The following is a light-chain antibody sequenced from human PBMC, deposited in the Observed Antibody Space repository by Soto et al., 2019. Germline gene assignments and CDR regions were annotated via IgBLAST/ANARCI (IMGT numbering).Light chain of an antibody. V-gene: IGKV1-5*03. Sequence: DIQMAQSPSTLSANVGDRVSITCRASQTISTWLAWYQQKPGKAPNLLIYQASTLETGVPSRFSGSGSGTEFTLTISGLQPDDFARYYCQQYDSYPLTFGGGTKVEIK. CDR1: QTISTW. CDR2: QAS. J-gene: IGKJ4*01. CDR3: QQYDSYPLT.